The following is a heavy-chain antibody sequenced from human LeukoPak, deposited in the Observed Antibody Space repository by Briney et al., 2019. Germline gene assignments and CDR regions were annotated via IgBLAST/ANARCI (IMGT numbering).Heavy chain of an antibody. D-gene: IGHD3-10*01. Sequence: GGSLRLSCAASGFTLSSYGVHWVRQAPGKGVEGVAVIWYDGSKKYYGDSVKGRFTISRENQKNTVYMKKNRQRAEDAGVCYIYYSASVKCRFTFSTDNSNNTLYLQMNCLRAEDTAVYYCARDPGYYDSSGYSYYFDYWGQGTLVTVSS. CDR1: GFTLSSYG. CDR2: IWYDGSKK. V-gene: IGHV3-33*01. CDR3: YYSASVKCRFTFSTDNSNNTLYLQMNCLRAEDTAVYYCARDPGYYDSSGYSYYFDY. J-gene: IGHJ4*02.